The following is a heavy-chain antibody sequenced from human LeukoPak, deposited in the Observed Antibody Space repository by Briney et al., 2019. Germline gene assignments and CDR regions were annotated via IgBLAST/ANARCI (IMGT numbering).Heavy chain of an antibody. CDR1: GGSISSSSYY. D-gene: IGHD2-15*01. CDR3: ASGSYNYYFDY. J-gene: IGHJ4*02. CDR2: IYYSGST. V-gene: IGHV4-39*07. Sequence: SENLSLTCTVSGGSISSSSYYWGWIRQPPGKGLEWIGSIYYSGSTYYNPSLKSRVTISVDTSKNQFSLKLSSVTAADTAVYYCASGSYNYYFDYWGQGTLVTVSS.